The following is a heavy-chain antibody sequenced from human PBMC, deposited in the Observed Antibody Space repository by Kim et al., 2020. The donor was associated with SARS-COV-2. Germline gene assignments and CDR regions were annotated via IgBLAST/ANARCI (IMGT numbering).Heavy chain of an antibody. J-gene: IGHJ4*02. CDR2: IYTSGST. D-gene: IGHD5-12*01. CDR1: GGSISSVSYY. V-gene: IGHV4-61*02. CDR3: ARGRRYIGDEYTYYFDY. Sequence: SETLSLTCTVSGGSISSVSYYWSWIRQPAGKGLEWIGRIYTSGSTNYNPSLKSRVTISVDTSKNQFSLKLSSVTAADTAVYYCARGRRYIGDEYTYYFDYRGQGAMATVSS.